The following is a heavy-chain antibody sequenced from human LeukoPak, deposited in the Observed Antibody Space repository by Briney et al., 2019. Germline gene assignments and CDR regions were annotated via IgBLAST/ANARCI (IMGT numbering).Heavy chain of an antibody. J-gene: IGHJ3*02. V-gene: IGHV4-39*01. Sequence: SETLSLTCTVSGGSISSSSYYWGWIRQPPGQGLEWIGSIYYSGSTYYNPSLKSRVTISVDTSKNQFSLKLSSVTAADTAVYYCARAPYDFWPDIWGQGTMVTVSS. CDR1: GGSISSSSYY. CDR3: ARAPYDFWPDI. D-gene: IGHD3-3*01. CDR2: IYYSGST.